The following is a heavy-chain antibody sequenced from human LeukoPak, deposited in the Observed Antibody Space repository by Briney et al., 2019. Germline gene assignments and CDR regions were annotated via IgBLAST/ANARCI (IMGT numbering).Heavy chain of an antibody. Sequence: GGSLRLSCAASGFTVSSNYMSWVRQAPGKGLEWVSCISSSSSYTYYGDSVKGRFTISRDSAKNSLYLQMNSLRAEDTAVYYCARDQSFGDYDYWGQGALVTVSS. V-gene: IGHV3-21*01. J-gene: IGHJ4*02. CDR3: ARDQSFGDYDY. CDR2: ISSSSSYT. D-gene: IGHD4-17*01. CDR1: GFTVSSNY.